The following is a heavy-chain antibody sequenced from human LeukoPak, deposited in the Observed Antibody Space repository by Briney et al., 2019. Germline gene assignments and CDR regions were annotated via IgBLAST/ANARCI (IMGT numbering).Heavy chain of an antibody. V-gene: IGHV3-23*01. Sequence: RPGGSLRLSCAASGFTFSSYAMSWVRQAPGKGLKWVSAISGSGGSTYYADSVKGRFTISRDNSKNTLYLQMNSLRAEDTAVYYCAKVGIVVVPAAADYFDYWGQGTLVTVSS. D-gene: IGHD2-2*01. CDR3: AKVGIVVVPAAADYFDY. J-gene: IGHJ4*02. CDR1: GFTFSSYA. CDR2: ISGSGGST.